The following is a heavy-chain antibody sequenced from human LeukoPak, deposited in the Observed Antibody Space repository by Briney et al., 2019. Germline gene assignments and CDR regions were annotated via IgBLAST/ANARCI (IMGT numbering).Heavy chain of an antibody. CDR1: GFTVRSNY. J-gene: IGHJ4*02. CDR2: IYSGGRT. V-gene: IGHV3-66*01. Sequence: GGSLRLSCGASGFTVRSNYTSWVRQAPGKGLEWVSVIYSGGRTYYADSVKGRFTISRDNSKNTLYLQMNSLRAEDTAVYYCARDLSYYGSGSYPNYWGQGTLVTVSS. D-gene: IGHD3-10*01. CDR3: ARDLSYYGSGSYPNY.